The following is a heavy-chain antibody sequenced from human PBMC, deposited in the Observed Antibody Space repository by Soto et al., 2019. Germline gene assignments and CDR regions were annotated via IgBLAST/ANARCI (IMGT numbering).Heavy chain of an antibody. Sequence: ASVKVSCKASGYTFTSYGISWVRQAPGQGLEWMGWISAYNGNTNYAQKLQGRVTMTTDTSTSTVYMELSSLRSEDTAVYYCARDAPRTTGRRTSYYYYYYMDVWGKGTTVTVSS. CDR1: GYTFTSYG. J-gene: IGHJ6*03. D-gene: IGHD1-7*01. CDR3: ARDAPRTTGRRTSYYYYYYMDV. V-gene: IGHV1-18*01. CDR2: ISAYNGNT.